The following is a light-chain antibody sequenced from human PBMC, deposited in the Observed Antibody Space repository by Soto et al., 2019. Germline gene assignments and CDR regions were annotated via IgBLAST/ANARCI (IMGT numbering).Light chain of an antibody. J-gene: IGKJ1*01. Sequence: EIVLTQSLATLSLSPGERATLSCRASQSVSSYLAWYQQKPGQAPRLLIYDASNRATGIPARFSGSGSGTDFTLTISSREPEDFAVYYCQQRSNWWTFGQGTKVEIK. CDR2: DAS. CDR3: QQRSNWWT. CDR1: QSVSSY. V-gene: IGKV3-11*01.